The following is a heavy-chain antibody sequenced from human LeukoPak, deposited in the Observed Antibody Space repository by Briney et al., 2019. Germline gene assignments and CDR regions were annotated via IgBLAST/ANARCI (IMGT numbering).Heavy chain of an antibody. J-gene: IGHJ6*02. CDR2: IIPILGIA. Sequence: SVKVSCKASGGTFSSYTISWVRQAPGQGLEWMGRIIPILGIANYAQKFQGRVTITADKSTSTAYMELSSLRSEDTAVYYCARYPRTTVTRGYYGMDVWGQGTTATVSS. CDR1: GGTFSSYT. CDR3: ARYPRTTVTRGYYGMDV. D-gene: IGHD4-11*01. V-gene: IGHV1-69*02.